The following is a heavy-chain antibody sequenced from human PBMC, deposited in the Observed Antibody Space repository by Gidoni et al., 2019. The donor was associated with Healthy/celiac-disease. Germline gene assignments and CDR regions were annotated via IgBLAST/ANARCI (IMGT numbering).Heavy chain of an antibody. D-gene: IGHD4-17*01. CDR2: IYYSGST. CDR3: ARHFRPWYSDYVETRAHFDF. CDR1: GVPVPRSSYY. Sequence: QLQLQESGPGLVKPSETLSLTCTVPGVPVPRSSYYWGWIRQPPGKGLEWIGSIYYSGSTYYNPSLKSRVTISVDTSKNQFSLKLNSVTAADTAVYYCARHFRPWYSDYVETRAHFDFWGQGTLVTVSS. V-gene: IGHV4-39*01. J-gene: IGHJ4*02.